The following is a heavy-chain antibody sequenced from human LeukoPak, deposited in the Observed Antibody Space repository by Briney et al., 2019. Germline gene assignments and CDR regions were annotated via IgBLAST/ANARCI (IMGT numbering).Heavy chain of an antibody. CDR2: IYPGDSDT. V-gene: IGHV5-51*01. CDR1: GYSLTSYW. CDR3: ARLESVSFLRLAPLTNGFDY. Sequence: GESLKISCKGSGYSLTSYWIGWVRQMPGKGLEWMGIIYPGDSDTRYSPSFQGQVTISADKSISTAYLQWSSLKASDTAMYYCARLESVSFLRLAPLTNGFDYWGQGTLVTVSS. D-gene: IGHD3-16*01. J-gene: IGHJ4*02.